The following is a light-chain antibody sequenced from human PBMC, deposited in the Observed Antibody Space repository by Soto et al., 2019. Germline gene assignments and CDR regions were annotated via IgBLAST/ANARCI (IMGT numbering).Light chain of an antibody. CDR3: QLYGISPA. J-gene: IGKJ4*01. CDR1: QSVSSSY. Sequence: EIVLTQSPGTLSLSPGERATLSCRASQSVSSSYLAWYQQKPGQAPRLLIYGASSRATGIPDRFSGSGSGTDFTLTISRLEPDDFAVYYCQLYGISPAFGGGTKVEIK. CDR2: GAS. V-gene: IGKV3-20*01.